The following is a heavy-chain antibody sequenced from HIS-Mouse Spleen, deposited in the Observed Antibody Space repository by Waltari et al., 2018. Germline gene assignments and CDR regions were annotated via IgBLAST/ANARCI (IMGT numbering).Heavy chain of an antibody. CDR2: IYYSGST. J-gene: IGHJ5*02. Sequence: QLQLQESGPGLVKPSETLSLTCTVSGGSISSSRYYWGWIRQPPGKGLEWIGSIYYSGSTYYNPSLKSRVTISVDTSKNQFSLKLSSVTAADTAVYYCARLGYSSGFNWFDPWGQGTLVTVSS. CDR1: GGSISSSRYY. V-gene: IGHV4-39*01. CDR3: ARLGYSSGFNWFDP. D-gene: IGHD6-19*01.